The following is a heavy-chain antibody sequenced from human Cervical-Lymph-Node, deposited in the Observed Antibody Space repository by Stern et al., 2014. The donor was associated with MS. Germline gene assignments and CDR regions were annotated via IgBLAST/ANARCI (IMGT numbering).Heavy chain of an antibody. J-gene: IGHJ4*02. CDR1: GYSFNRYA. CDR2: INTNTGNP. V-gene: IGHV7-4-1*02. CDR3: ARDLRDISGYYLDS. Sequence: VQLVESGSELRKPGASVKVSCKASGYSFNRYAVTWVRQAPGQGLKWLGWINTNTGNPTYAQGFTGRFVFSLDTSVSTTYLHISSLKAEDTAVYYCARDLRDISGYYLDSWGQGSLVTVSS. D-gene: IGHD3-22*01.